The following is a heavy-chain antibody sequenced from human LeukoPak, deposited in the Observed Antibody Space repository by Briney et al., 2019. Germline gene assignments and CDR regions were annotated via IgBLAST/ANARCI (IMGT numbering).Heavy chain of an antibody. V-gene: IGHV4-61*01. D-gene: IGHD2-2*02. Sequence: PSETLSLTCTVSGGSVSSGSYYWSWIRQPPGKGLEWIGYIYYSGSTSYNPSLKSRVTISVDTSKNQFSLKLSSVTAADTAVYYCARDCSSTSCYTFGAFDIWGQGTMVTVSS. J-gene: IGHJ3*02. CDR2: IYYSGST. CDR3: ARDCSSTSCYTFGAFDI. CDR1: GGSVSSGSYY.